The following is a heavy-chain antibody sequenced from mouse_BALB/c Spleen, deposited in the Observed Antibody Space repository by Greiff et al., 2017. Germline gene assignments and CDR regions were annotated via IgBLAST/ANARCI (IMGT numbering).Heavy chain of an antibody. CDR3: ARTDYYGSSYCDY. CDR2: INPSTGYT. V-gene: IGHV1-4*01. J-gene: IGHJ2*01. Sequence: LVESGAELARPGASVKMSCKASGYTFTSYTMHWVKQRPGQGLEWIGYINPSTGYTEYNQKFKDKATLTADKSSSTAYMQLSSLTSEDSAVYYCARTDYYGSSYCDYWGQGTTLTVSS. CDR1: GYTFTSYT. D-gene: IGHD1-1*01.